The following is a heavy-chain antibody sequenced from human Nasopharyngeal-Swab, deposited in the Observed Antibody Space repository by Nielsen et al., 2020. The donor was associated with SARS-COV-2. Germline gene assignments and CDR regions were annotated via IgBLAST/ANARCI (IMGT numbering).Heavy chain of an antibody. CDR3: AFGYYGMDV. D-gene: IGHD3-16*01. CDR1: GGSFSGYY. J-gene: IGHJ6*02. Sequence: SETLSLTCAVYGGSFSGYYWSWIRQPPEKGLEWIGEINHSGSTNYNPSLKSRVTISVDTSKNQFSLKLSSVTAADTAVYYCAFGYYGMDVWGQGTTVTVSS. CDR2: INHSGST. V-gene: IGHV4-34*01.